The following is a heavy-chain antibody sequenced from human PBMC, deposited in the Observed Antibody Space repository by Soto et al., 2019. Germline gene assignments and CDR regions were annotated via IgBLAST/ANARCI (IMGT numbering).Heavy chain of an antibody. V-gene: IGHV3-74*01. Sequence: GGSLRLSYTASGVTCSDYWRHWISKAPGKGLVWVSRINADGSSTSYVDSVKGRFTISRDNAENTVYLQMNSLRAEDAAIYYWARDPDTPGSMDVWGIGTTVTASS. CDR1: GVTCSDYW. CDR2: INADGSST. CDR3: ARDPDTPGSMDV. J-gene: IGHJ6*04.